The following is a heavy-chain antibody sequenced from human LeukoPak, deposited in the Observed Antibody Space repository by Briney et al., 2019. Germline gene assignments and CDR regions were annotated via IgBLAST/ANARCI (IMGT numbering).Heavy chain of an antibody. Sequence: SETLSLTCVVSGGSISSGGYSWSWIRQPPGKGLEWIGYIYHSGSTYYNPSLKSRVTISVDRSKNQFSLKLSSVTAADTAVYYCARGRSRLDYWGQGTLVTVSS. CDR1: GGSISSGGYS. CDR2: IYHSGST. CDR3: ARGRSRLDY. V-gene: IGHV4-30-2*01. J-gene: IGHJ4*02. D-gene: IGHD6-19*01.